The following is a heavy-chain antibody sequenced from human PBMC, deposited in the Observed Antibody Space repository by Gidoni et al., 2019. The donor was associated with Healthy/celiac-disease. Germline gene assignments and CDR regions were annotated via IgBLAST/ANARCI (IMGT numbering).Heavy chain of an antibody. J-gene: IGHJ6*02. V-gene: IGHV3-9*01. Sequence: EVQLVQSGGGLVQPGRSLRLSCEASGFTFDDYAMHWVRQAPGKCLEWVAGISWNSGSIGYADSVKGRFTISRDNAKNSLYLQMNSLRAEDTALYYCAKATSYGMDVWGQGTTVTVSS. CDR2: ISWNSGSI. CDR1: GFTFDDYA. CDR3: AKATSYGMDV.